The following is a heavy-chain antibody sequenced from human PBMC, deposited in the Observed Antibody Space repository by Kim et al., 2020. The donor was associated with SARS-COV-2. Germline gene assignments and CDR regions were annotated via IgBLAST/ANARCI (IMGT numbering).Heavy chain of an antibody. CDR3: AREENINWFDH. J-gene: IGHJ5*02. V-gene: IGHV4-59*01. CDR1: GVSISSYY. Sequence: SETLSLTCTVSGVSISSYYWSWIRQPPGKGLEWIGYIYYSGSTNYNPSLKSRVTIAVDTSKNQFSLKLSSVTAADTAVYYCAREENINWFDHWGQGTLVTVSS. CDR2: IYYSGST.